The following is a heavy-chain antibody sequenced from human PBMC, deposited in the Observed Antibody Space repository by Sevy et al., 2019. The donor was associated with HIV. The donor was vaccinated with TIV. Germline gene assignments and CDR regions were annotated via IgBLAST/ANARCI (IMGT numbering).Heavy chain of an antibody. D-gene: IGHD3-3*01. V-gene: IGHV3-23*01. Sequence: GGSLRLSCAASGFTFSSYAMSWVRQAPGKGLEWVSAISGSGGSTYYADSVKGRFTISGDNSKNTLYLQMNSLRAEDTAVYYCAKDSYDFWSGYYKHYWGQGTLVTVSS. CDR3: AKDSYDFWSGYYKHY. CDR1: GFTFSSYA. J-gene: IGHJ4*02. CDR2: ISGSGGST.